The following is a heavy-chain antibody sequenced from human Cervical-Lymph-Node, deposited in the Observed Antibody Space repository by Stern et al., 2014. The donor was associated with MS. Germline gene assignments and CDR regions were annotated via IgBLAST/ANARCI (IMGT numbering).Heavy chain of an antibody. CDR2: IYPDDSDT. V-gene: IGHV5-51*01. CDR1: ADSFSNYW. J-gene: IGHJ4*02. Sequence: VQLVQSGTEVKKPGESLKISCKGSADSFSNYWIGWVRQMPGNCLEWMGIIYPDDSDTKSSPSFQGQVTISADRPISTAYLQWNTLKASDTAVYYCARTTSFYYGYVDYWGQGTLVTVSS. CDR3: ARTTSFYYGYVDY. D-gene: IGHD4-17*01.